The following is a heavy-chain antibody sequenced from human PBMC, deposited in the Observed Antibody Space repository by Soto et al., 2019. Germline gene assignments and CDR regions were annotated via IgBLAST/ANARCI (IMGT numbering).Heavy chain of an antibody. J-gene: IGHJ6*02. CDR1: GFTFSSYS. Sequence: KTGGSLRLSCAASGFTFSSYSMNWVRQAQGKGLEWVSSISSSSSYIYYADSVKGRFTISRDNAKNSLYLQMNSLRAEDTAVYYCASFLGRIAVAGTDYYYYGMDVWGQGTTVTVSS. D-gene: IGHD6-19*01. CDR2: ISSSSSYI. V-gene: IGHV3-21*01. CDR3: ASFLGRIAVAGTDYYYYGMDV.